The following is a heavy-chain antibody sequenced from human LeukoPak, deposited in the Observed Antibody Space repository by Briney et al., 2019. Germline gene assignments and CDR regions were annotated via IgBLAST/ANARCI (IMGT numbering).Heavy chain of an antibody. CDR1: GYTFTSYG. D-gene: IGHD2-2*01. CDR2: ISACNGNI. Sequence: GASVKVSCKASGYTFTSYGISWVRQAPGQGLEWMGWISACNGNINYTQKLQGRVTMTTDTSTNTAYMELRSLRSDDTAVYYCARVVPAAVFDYWGQGTLVTVSS. J-gene: IGHJ4*02. V-gene: IGHV1-18*04. CDR3: ARVVPAAVFDY.